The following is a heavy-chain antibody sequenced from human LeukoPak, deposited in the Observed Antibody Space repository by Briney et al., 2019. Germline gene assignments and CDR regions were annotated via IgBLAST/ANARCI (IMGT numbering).Heavy chain of an antibody. V-gene: IGHV4-61*02. CDR2: IYTSGST. J-gene: IGHJ6*03. Sequence: SETLSLTCTVSGGSISSGSYYWSWIRQPAGKGLEWIGRIYTSGSTNYNLSLKSRVTISVDTSKNQFSLKLSSVTAADTAAYYCARSYYYDSSGYYYGYYYYYYMDVWGKGTTVTISS. CDR3: ARSYYYDSSGYYYGYYYYYYMDV. D-gene: IGHD3-22*01. CDR1: GGSISSGSYY.